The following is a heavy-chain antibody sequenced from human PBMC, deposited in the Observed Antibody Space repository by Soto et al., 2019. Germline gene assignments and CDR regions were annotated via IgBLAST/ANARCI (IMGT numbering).Heavy chain of an antibody. D-gene: IGHD3-22*01. Sequence: QVQLVESGGGVVQPGRSLRLSCAASGFIFSSYGIHWVRQAPGKGLEWVAGISYDGSNKYYADSVKGRFTISRDNSKNTLYLQMNSLRDEDTAVYYCAKDTYYYDSSGYYIFDSWGQGTLVTVSS. J-gene: IGHJ4*02. CDR3: AKDTYYYDSSGYYIFDS. CDR2: ISYDGSNK. CDR1: GFIFSSYG. V-gene: IGHV3-30*18.